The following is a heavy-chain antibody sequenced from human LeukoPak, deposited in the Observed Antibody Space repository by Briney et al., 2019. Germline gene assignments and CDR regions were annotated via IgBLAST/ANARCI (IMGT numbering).Heavy chain of an antibody. V-gene: IGHV3-7*01. CDR2: IKQDGSEK. CDR1: GFTFSRHW. CDR3: ARVSIAVAAYRVPFDY. D-gene: IGHD6-19*01. Sequence: GGSLRLSCAASGFTFSRHWMSWVRQAPGKGLEWVANIKQDGSEKYYVDSVKGRFTISRDNAKNSLYLQMNSLRAEDTAVYYCARVSIAVAAYRVPFDYWGQGTLVTVSS. J-gene: IGHJ4*02.